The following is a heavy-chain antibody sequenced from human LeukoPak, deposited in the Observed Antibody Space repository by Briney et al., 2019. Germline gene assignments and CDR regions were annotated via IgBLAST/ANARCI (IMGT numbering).Heavy chain of an antibody. J-gene: IGHJ4*02. Sequence: GGSLRLSCAASGFTFSTFAMIWVRQPPGKGLEGFSSIFPIGGEIHYADSVRGRFTISRDNSKSTLSLQMNSLRAEDTSIYYCAKGGDTAVLRYFDWLFSFDYWGQGTLVTVSS. V-gene: IGHV3-23*01. CDR2: IFPIGGEI. CDR1: GFTFSTFA. CDR3: AKGGDTAVLRYFDWLFSFDY. D-gene: IGHD3-9*01.